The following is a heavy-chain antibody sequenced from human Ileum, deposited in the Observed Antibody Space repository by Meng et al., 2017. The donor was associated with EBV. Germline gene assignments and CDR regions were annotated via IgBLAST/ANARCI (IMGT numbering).Heavy chain of an antibody. Sequence: QVKVVESGGVVVQPGRSLRSSCVVSGLTFSKQIIHWIRQAPGEGLDWVAVISSENYTYYSDSVKGRFTITRDNSANTVYLQMDNLGPQDTALYFCTRQGQDLWGQGTLVTVSS. CDR3: TRQGQDL. CDR1: GLTFSKQI. J-gene: IGHJ4*02. D-gene: IGHD2-15*01. V-gene: IGHV3-30*03. CDR2: ISSENYT.